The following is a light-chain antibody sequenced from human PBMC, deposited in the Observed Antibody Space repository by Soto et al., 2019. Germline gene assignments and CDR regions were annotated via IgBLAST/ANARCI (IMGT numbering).Light chain of an antibody. CDR3: LQYKSYWT. V-gene: IGKV1-5*03. CDR2: QAS. Sequence: DIQMTQSPSTLSASVGDRVSITCRASQSISRQLAWYQQKPGKAPNLLIYQASNLETGVPSRFTGSGSGTEFSLTLRSLQPDDLATYYCLQYKSYWTFGQGTKVEVK. J-gene: IGKJ1*01. CDR1: QSISRQ.